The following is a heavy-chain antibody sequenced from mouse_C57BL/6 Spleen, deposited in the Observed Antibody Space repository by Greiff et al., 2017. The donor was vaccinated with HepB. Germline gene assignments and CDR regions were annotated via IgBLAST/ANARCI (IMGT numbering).Heavy chain of an antibody. CDR3: ARSPNDWYFDV. CDR1: GYTFTSYW. V-gene: IGHV1-64*01. Sequence: QVQLQQPGAELVKPGASVKLSCKASGYTFTSYWMHWGKQRPGQGREWIGMIYPNSGSTNYNEKFKSKATLTVDKSSSTAYMQLSSLTSEVSAVYYCARSPNDWYFDVWGTGTTVTVSS. CDR2: IYPNSGST. J-gene: IGHJ1*03.